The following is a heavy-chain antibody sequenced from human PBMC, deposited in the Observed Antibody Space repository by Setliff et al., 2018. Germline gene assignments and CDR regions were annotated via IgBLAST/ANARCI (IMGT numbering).Heavy chain of an antibody. D-gene: IGHD3-9*01. CDR2: LNPKNNDT. CDR3: ARDPLPKHYDVVTGYYSAPNYYYMDV. CDR1: GYTFTDYY. Sequence: ASVKVSCKTSGYTFTDYYIHWVGQAPGEGLEWMGWLNPKNNDTSYAQKFLGRVTMTRDTSISAAYMELITLRSDDTALYYCARDPLPKHYDVVTGYYSAPNYYYMDVWGKGTTVTVSS. V-gene: IGHV1-2*02. J-gene: IGHJ6*03.